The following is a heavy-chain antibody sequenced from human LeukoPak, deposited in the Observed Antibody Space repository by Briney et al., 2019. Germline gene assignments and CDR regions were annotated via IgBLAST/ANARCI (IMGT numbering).Heavy chain of an antibody. J-gene: IGHJ4*02. Sequence: GGSLRLSCAASGFTFSSYAMHWVRQAPGMGLEWVAVISYDGSNKYYADSVKGRFTISRDNSKNTLYLQMNSLRAEDTAVYYCARDVNNDYGDADPPDYWGQGTLVTVSS. CDR1: GFTFSSYA. CDR3: ARDVNNDYGDADPPDY. D-gene: IGHD4-17*01. CDR2: ISYDGSNK. V-gene: IGHV3-30-3*01.